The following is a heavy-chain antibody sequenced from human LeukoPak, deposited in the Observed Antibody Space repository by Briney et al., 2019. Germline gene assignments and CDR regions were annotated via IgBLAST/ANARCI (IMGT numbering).Heavy chain of an antibody. J-gene: IGHJ4*02. CDR1: GFTFSSHG. V-gene: IGHV3-30*02. D-gene: IGHD6-13*01. CDR3: AKDLVWKVSATDPVDGSGFDC. Sequence: GGSLRLSCVASGFTFSSHGIHWVRQAPGKGLEWVSFIRYDGSNTYHADSVKGRFTISRDNSKNTVYLQMSSLRAEDTAVYYCAKDLVWKVSATDPVDGSGFDCWGQGTLVTVSS. CDR2: IRYDGSNT.